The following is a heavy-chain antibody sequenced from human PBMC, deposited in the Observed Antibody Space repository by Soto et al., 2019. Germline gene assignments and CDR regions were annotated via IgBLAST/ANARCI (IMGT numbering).Heavy chain of an antibody. V-gene: IGHV4-30-2*01. CDR2: IYHGGST. Sequence: QLQLQESGSGLVKPSQTLSLTCAVSGGSISSGGYSWSWIRQPPGNGLEWIGYIYHGGSTYYNPSLKSRVSVSVDRSKNQFALKLSSVPAADTALYYCARDGYQLLTGMDVWGQGTTVAVSS. D-gene: IGHD2-2*01. CDR3: ARDGYQLLTGMDV. CDR1: GGSISSGGYS. J-gene: IGHJ6*02.